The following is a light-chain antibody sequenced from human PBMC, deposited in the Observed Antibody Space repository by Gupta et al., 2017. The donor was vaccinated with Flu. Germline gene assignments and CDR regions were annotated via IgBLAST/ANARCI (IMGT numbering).Light chain of an antibody. CDR1: QPISTY. CDR3: QQSDSIPYT. CDR2: AAS. V-gene: IGKV1-39*01. J-gene: IGKJ2*01. Sequence: DIQMTQSPSSLSASVGDRVTITCRASQPISTYLNWYQQKPGKAPNLLIYAASNLQSGVPSRLSGSGSGTEFSLTISRLQPEDFAIYYCQQSDSIPYTFGQGTNMEIK.